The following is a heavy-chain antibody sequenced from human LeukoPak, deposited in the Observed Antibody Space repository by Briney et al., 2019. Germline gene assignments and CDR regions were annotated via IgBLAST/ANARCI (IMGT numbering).Heavy chain of an antibody. CDR1: GFTVSSNY. J-gene: IGHJ5*02. Sequence: GGSLRLSCAASGFTVSSNYMSWVRQAPGKGLEWVSVIYSGGSTYYADSVKGRFTISRDNSKNTLYLQMNSLRAEDTAVYYCARRLGTYPSNWFDPWGQGTLVTVSS. D-gene: IGHD7-27*01. CDR3: ARRLGTYPSNWFDP. V-gene: IGHV3-53*05. CDR2: IYSGGST.